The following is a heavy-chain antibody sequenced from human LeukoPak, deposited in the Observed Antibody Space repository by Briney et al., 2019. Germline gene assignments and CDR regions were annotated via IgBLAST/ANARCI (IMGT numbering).Heavy chain of an antibody. CDR1: GYTFTNYG. D-gene: IGHD2-15*01. CDR2: MNPNSGNT. V-gene: IGHV1-8*02. J-gene: IGHJ5*02. CDR3: VRSGFCSGATCSYQWSLGWFDP. Sequence: ASVKVSCKASGYTFTNYGINWVRHASGQGLEWMGWMNPNSGNTGYAQKFQGRVTMSRDTSINTAYIEMSNVRSEDTAIYYCVRSGFCSGATCSYQWSLGWFDPWGQGTQVIVSS.